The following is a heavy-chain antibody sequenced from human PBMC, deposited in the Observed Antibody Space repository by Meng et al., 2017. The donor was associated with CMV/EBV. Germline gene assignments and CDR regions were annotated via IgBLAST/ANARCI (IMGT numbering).Heavy chain of an antibody. D-gene: IGHD3-3*01. CDR1: GYTFTGYY. V-gene: IGHV1-2*02. CDR2: INPNSGGT. Sequence: ASVKVSCKASGYTFTGYYMHWVRQAPGQGLEWMGWINPNSGGTNYAQKFQGRVTMTRDTSISTAYMELSRLRSDDTAVYYCARDAYYDFWSGYYQYYFDYWGQGTLVTVSS. J-gene: IGHJ4*02. CDR3: ARDAYYDFWSGYYQYYFDY.